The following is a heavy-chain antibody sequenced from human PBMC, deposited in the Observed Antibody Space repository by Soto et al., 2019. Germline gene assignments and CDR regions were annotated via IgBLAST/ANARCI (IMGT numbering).Heavy chain of an antibody. D-gene: IGHD6-19*01. Sequence: QVQLVQSGAEVKKPGASVNVSCKASGYTFTRYTIHWLRQAPGQRLEWMGWINAGNGYTRSSQKFQARVTITRDTSSNTAYMELSSLKSDDTAIYYCARVGGWDDFDYWGQGTLVTVSP. J-gene: IGHJ4*02. V-gene: IGHV1-3*01. CDR2: INAGNGYT. CDR1: GYTFTRYT. CDR3: ARVGGWDDFDY.